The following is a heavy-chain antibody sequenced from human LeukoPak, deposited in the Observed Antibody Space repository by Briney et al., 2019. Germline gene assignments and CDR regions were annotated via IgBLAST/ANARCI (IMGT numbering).Heavy chain of an antibody. D-gene: IGHD3-10*02. Sequence: NTSETLSLTCAVSGDSISSGGYSWSWIRQPPGKGLEWIGYIYYSGSTYYNPSLKSRVTISVDTSKNQFSLKLSSVTAADTAVYYCARSSSRTEFMYNWFDPWGQGTLVTVSS. V-gene: IGHV4-30-4*07. CDR3: ARSSSRTEFMYNWFDP. CDR1: GDSISSGGYS. J-gene: IGHJ5*02. CDR2: IYYSGST.